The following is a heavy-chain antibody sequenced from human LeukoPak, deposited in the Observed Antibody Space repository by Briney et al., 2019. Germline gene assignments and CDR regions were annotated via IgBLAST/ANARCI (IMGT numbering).Heavy chain of an antibody. D-gene: IGHD3-16*02. CDR2: ISAYNGNT. V-gene: IGHV1-18*01. J-gene: IGHJ4*02. CDR3: ARDPLSNTFGGVIGPDY. Sequence: GASVKVSCKASGYTFTSYGISWVRQAPGQGLEWMGWISAYNGNTNYAQKLQGRVTMTTDTSTSTAYMELRSLRSDDTAVYYCARDPLSNTFGGVIGPDYWGQGTLVTVSS. CDR1: GYTFTSYG.